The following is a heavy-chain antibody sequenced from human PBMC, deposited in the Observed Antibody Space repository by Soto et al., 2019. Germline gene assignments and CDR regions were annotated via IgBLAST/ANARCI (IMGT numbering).Heavy chain of an antibody. CDR2: VYYRGRS. D-gene: IGHD4-17*01. Sequence: PSETLSLTCTVSGGSVTNSSYYWGWIRQSPGKGLEWIGSVYYRGRSYSKSSVKSRVTISVDTSKNQFSLNFGSVTASDTALYYCVSQRTTVLTQAYFDYWGPGALVTVSS. J-gene: IGHJ4*02. CDR3: VSQRTTVLTQAYFDY. CDR1: GGSVTNSSYY. V-gene: IGHV4-39*01.